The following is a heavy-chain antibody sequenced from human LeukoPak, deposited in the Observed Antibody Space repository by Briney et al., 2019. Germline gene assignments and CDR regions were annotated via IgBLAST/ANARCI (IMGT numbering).Heavy chain of an antibody. J-gene: IGHJ6*03. V-gene: IGHV4-39*01. CDR3: ARHKDYYYSYMDV. CDR2: IYYSGST. Sequence: SETLSLTCSVSGDSISTSSYYWGWIRQPPGKGLEWIGTIYYSGSTYYNPSLTSRVTISVDTSKNQFSLKLSSVTAADTVVYYCARHKDYYYSYMDVWGKGTTVTISS. CDR1: GDSISTSSYY.